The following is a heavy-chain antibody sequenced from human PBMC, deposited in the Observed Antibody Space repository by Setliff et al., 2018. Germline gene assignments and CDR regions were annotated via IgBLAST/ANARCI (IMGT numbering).Heavy chain of an antibody. J-gene: IGHJ4*02. D-gene: IGHD2-15*01. Sequence: GGSLRLSCAASGFTFSDYAMSWVRQAPGKGLEWVSVIYSRGASIYHADSVKGRFTISRDNSKNTLYLQMNSLRPEDTAVYYCARTCSGSGCYAGLESWGQGTPVTVSS. CDR1: GFTFSDYA. CDR3: ARTCSGSGCYAGLES. CDR2: IYSRGASI. V-gene: IGHV3-23*01.